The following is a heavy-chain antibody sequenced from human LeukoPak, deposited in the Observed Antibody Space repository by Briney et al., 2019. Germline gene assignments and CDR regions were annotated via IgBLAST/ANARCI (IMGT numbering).Heavy chain of an antibody. V-gene: IGHV4-38-2*02. CDR2: IYHSGST. Sequence: SETLSLTCTVSGYSISSGYYWGWIRQPPGKGLEWIGSIYHSGSTYYNPSLKSRVTISVDTSKNQFSLKLSSVTAADTAVYYCAREVVLWFGGPSGFDPWGQGTLVTVSS. D-gene: IGHD3-10*01. J-gene: IGHJ5*02. CDR1: GYSISSGYY. CDR3: AREVVLWFGGPSGFDP.